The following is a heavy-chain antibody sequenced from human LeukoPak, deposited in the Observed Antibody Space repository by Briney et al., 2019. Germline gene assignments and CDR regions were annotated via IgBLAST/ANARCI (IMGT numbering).Heavy chain of an antibody. CDR2: ISSSGSTI. Sequence: GGSLRLSCAASGFTFSSYEMNWVRQAPGKGLEGVSYISSSGSTIYYADSVKGRFTISRDNAKNSLYLQMNSLRAEDTAVYYCARDLYFAGGGGYDAFDIWGQGTMVTVSS. D-gene: IGHD3-16*01. CDR3: ARDLYFAGGGGYDAFDI. V-gene: IGHV3-48*03. CDR1: GFTFSSYE. J-gene: IGHJ3*02.